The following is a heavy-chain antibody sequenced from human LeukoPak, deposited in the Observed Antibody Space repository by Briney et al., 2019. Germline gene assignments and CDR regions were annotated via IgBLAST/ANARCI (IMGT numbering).Heavy chain of an antibody. CDR3: AKRRYDSSGHFDS. J-gene: IGHJ4*02. Sequence: GGSLRLSCAASGFTVSDYSMSWVRQAPGEGLEWVSALSGSGSYTDYADSVKGRFTISKDNSKNTLYMRMSSLRAEDTAVYYCAKRRYDSSGHFDSWGQGTLVTVSS. CDR1: GFTVSDYS. D-gene: IGHD3-22*01. CDR2: LSGSGSYT. V-gene: IGHV3-23*01.